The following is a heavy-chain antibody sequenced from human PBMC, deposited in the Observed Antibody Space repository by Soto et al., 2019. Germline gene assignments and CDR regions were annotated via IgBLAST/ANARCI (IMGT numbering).Heavy chain of an antibody. CDR3: ARSDWFDP. Sequence: EVQLVESGGGLVQPGGSLRLSCAASGFTFSTYWMHWVRQAPGKGLVWVSRIKSDGSSTSYADSVKGRFTISRDNAKNTLYLQMNSLRVEDTAVYYWARSDWFDPWGQGTLVTVAS. CDR2: IKSDGSST. V-gene: IGHV3-74*01. CDR1: GFTFSTYW. J-gene: IGHJ5*02.